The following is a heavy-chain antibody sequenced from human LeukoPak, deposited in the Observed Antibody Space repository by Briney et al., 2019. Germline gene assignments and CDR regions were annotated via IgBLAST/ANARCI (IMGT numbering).Heavy chain of an antibody. Sequence: GESLKISCKASGYRFPIYWIAWVRQMPGKGLEWMGTIYPGDSDTRYSPSFQGQVTISADKSISTAYLQWNSLKASDTAMYYCARQYYYDSSGYGEANWFDPWGQGTLVTVSS. CDR2: IYPGDSDT. D-gene: IGHD3-22*01. CDR1: GYRFPIYW. V-gene: IGHV5-51*01. CDR3: ARQYYYDSSGYGEANWFDP. J-gene: IGHJ5*02.